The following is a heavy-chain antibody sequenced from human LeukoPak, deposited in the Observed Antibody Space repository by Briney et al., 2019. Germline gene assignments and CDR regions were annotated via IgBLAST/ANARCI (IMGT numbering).Heavy chain of an antibody. D-gene: IGHD3-3*01. CDR1: GFTFSNYW. CDR3: ARLAISDGMDA. Sequence: GGSLRLSCAASGFTFSNYWMHWVRQAPGKGLVWVLCVNSDGSITRHADSVKGRFTISRDNAKNTLYLQMNSLRAEDTAVYYCARLAISDGMDAWGQGTTVTVSS. CDR2: VNSDGSIT. J-gene: IGHJ6*02. V-gene: IGHV3-74*01.